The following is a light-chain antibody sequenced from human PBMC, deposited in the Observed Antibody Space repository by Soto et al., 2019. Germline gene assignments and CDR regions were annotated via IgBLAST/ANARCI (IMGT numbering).Light chain of an antibody. CDR3: GTWDSSLSAVV. CDR1: SYNIGNNH. V-gene: IGLV1-51*01. Sequence: QSVLTQPPSVSAASGQMVTISCSGSSYNIGNNHVSWYQQVPVTAPRLLIYDTYERPSGIPDRFSGSKSGTSATLGITGLQTGDEADYYCGTWDSSLSAVVFGGGTKLPS. CDR2: DTY. J-gene: IGLJ2*01.